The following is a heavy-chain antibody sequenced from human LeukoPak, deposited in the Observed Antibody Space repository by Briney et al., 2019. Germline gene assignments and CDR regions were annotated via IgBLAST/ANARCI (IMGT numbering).Heavy chain of an antibody. CDR3: ARDYYDSSGYFPDDFDI. D-gene: IGHD3-22*01. J-gene: IGHJ3*02. CDR1: GFTFSSYA. CDR2: ISGSGGST. Sequence: PGGSLRLSCAASGFTFSSYAMSWVRQAPGKGLEWVSAISGSGGSTYYADSVKGRFTISRDNSKNTLYLQMNSLRAEDTAVYYCARDYYDSSGYFPDDFDIWGQGTMVTVSS. V-gene: IGHV3-23*01.